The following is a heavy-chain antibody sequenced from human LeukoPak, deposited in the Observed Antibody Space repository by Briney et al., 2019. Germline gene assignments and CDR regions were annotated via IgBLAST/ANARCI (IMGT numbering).Heavy chain of an antibody. CDR2: IYTSGST. V-gene: IGHV4-61*02. D-gene: IGHD1-1*01. CDR1: GGSISSGSYY. J-gene: IGHJ6*03. Sequence: PSETLSLTCTVSGGSISSGSYYWSWIRQPAGKGLEWIGRIYTSGSTNYNPSLKSRVTISVDTSKNQFSLKLSSVTAADTAVYYCARDGAGTTLHQVYYYYYMDVWGKGTTVTISS. CDR3: ARDGAGTTLHQVYYYYYMDV.